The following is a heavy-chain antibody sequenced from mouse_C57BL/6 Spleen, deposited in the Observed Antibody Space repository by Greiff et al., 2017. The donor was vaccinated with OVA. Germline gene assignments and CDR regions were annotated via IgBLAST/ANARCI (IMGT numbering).Heavy chain of an antibody. V-gene: IGHV1-50*01. Sequence: VKLQQPGAELVKPGASVKLSCKASGYTFTSYWMQWVKQRPGQGLEWIGEIDPSDSYTNYNQKFKGKATLTVDTSSSTAYMQLSSLTSEDSAVYYCARSGSNGAMDYWGQGTSVTVSS. J-gene: IGHJ4*01. D-gene: IGHD2-5*01. CDR1: GYTFTSYW. CDR2: IDPSDSYT. CDR3: ARSGSNGAMDY.